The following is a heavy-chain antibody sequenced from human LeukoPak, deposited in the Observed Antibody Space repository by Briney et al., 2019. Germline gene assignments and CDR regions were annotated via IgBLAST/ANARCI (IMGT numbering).Heavy chain of an antibody. CDR2: ISSRSSTI. Sequence: PGGSLTLSCAASGFSLSRYSMIWVRQAPGKGLEWVSYISSRSSTIYYADSVKGRFTISRDNAKNSLYLQMNSLGDEDTAVFYCARDWVYWGQGTLVTVSS. J-gene: IGHJ4*02. D-gene: IGHD3-16*01. CDR1: GFSLSRYS. CDR3: ARDWVY. V-gene: IGHV3-48*02.